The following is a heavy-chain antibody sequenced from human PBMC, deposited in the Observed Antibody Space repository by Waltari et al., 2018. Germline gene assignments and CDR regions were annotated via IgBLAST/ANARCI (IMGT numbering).Heavy chain of an antibody. V-gene: IGHV3-53*02. CDR1: GFTVSSNY. CDR2: IYRGGST. D-gene: IGHD3-9*01. Sequence: EVQLVETGGGLIQPGGSLRLSCAASGFTVSSNYMSWVRQAPGKGLEWVSVIYRGGSTDYADSVKGRFTIARDNAKNTLYLQMNSLRAEDTAVYYCARTYYDILTGSLNHFDYWGQGTLVTVSS. J-gene: IGHJ4*02. CDR3: ARTYYDILTGSLNHFDY.